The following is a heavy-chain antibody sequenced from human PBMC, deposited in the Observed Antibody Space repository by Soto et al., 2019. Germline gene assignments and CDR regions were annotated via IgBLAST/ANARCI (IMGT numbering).Heavy chain of an antibody. CDR3: VKGGRRREHYFDY. CDR1: GFTFSDYV. CDR2: LSSSGDT. V-gene: IGHV3-23*01. D-gene: IGHD1-1*01. J-gene: IGHJ4*02. Sequence: EVQLLESGGGLVQPGGSLRLSCAASGFTFSDYVMMWVRQAPGKGLEWVSSLSSSGDTYYADSVKGRFTISRDTSKNTLYLQMNSLRVEDTAIYYCVKGGRRREHYFDYLGQGTLVTVSS.